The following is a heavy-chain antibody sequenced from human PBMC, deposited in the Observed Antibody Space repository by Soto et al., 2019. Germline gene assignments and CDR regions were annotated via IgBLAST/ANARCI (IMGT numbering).Heavy chain of an antibody. Sequence: EVQLVESGGGLVQPGGSLRLSCAASGFTFSTYAMSWVRQAPRKGLEWVSAISGNGGDYTYYADSVKGRFTISRDNSKTTLYLQMNSLRAEDTAVYYCVPLCRYCSTTTPSWGQGTLVTVSS. V-gene: IGHV3-23*04. CDR3: VPLCRYCSTTTPS. J-gene: IGHJ4*02. D-gene: IGHD2-2*01. CDR1: GFTFSTYA. CDR2: ISGNGGDYT.